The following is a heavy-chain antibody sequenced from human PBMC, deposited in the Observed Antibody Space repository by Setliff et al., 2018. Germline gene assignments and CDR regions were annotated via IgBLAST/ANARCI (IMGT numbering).Heavy chain of an antibody. D-gene: IGHD2-15*01. Sequence: SETLSLTCTVSDDSISSRHYYWSWIRQPAGKGLEWLGQIYTSWSTNYNPSLKGRATLSIDASKKQFSLKLTSVTAADTALYYCARENGYCSGGACYFMFDYWGQGTLVTVSS. CDR2: IYTSWST. V-gene: IGHV4-61*09. J-gene: IGHJ4*02. CDR3: ARENGYCSGGACYFMFDY. CDR1: DDSISSRHYY.